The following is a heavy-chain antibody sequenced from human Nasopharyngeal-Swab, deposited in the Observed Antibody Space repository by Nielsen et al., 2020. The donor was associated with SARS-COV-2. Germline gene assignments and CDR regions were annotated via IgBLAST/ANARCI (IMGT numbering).Heavy chain of an antibody. Sequence: SETLSLTCTVSGGSITTHFWSWFRQPPGKGLEWIAYLYYTGGTYYNPSLKSRVTMSVDTSKNQFSLNLTSVTAADTAVYYCARGDYDVLTGYYSGLDYWGHGSLVTVSS. D-gene: IGHD3-9*01. J-gene: IGHJ4*01. CDR2: LYYTGGT. V-gene: IGHV4-59*11. CDR1: GGSITTHF. CDR3: ARGDYDVLTGYYSGLDY.